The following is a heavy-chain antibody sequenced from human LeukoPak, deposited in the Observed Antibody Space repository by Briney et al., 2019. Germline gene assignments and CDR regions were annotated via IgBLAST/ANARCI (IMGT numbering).Heavy chain of an antibody. CDR3: ARDRGTALVPYYYYGTDV. J-gene: IGHJ6*02. D-gene: IGHD5-18*01. V-gene: IGHV4-34*01. CDR1: GGSFSGYY. CDR2: INHSGST. Sequence: SETLSLTCAVYGGSFSGYYWSWIRQPPGKGLEWIGEINHSGSTNYNPSLKSRVTISVDTSKNQFSLKLSSVTAADTAVYYCARDRGTALVPYYYYGTDVWGQGTTVTVS.